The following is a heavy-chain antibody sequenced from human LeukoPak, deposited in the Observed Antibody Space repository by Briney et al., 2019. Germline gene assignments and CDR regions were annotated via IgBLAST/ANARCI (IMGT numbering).Heavy chain of an antibody. V-gene: IGHV4-59*01. Sequence: SETLSLTCTVSSGSISGYYWSWIRQPPGKGLECIGYILYGGNTNYNPSLKSRVTISVDTSKNQFSLKLNSVTAADTAVYYCARGASDYDILTGYIPAPLWGQGTLVTVSS. CDR2: ILYGGNT. CDR1: SGSISGYY. CDR3: ARGASDYDILTGYIPAPL. J-gene: IGHJ4*02. D-gene: IGHD3-9*01.